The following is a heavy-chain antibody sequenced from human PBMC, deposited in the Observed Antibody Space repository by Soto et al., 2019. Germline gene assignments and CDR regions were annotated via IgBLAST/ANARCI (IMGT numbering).Heavy chain of an antibody. CDR2: ISGSGSNT. J-gene: IGHJ4*02. Sequence: GGSLRLSCAASGFTFRSYAMSWVRQAPGKGLEWVSAISGSGSNTYYADSVKGRFTISRDNSNNTLYLQMHSLRAEDTAVYYCAKASLSRALENWGQGTLVTVSS. CDR1: GFTFRSYA. CDR3: AKASLSRALEN. V-gene: IGHV3-23*01.